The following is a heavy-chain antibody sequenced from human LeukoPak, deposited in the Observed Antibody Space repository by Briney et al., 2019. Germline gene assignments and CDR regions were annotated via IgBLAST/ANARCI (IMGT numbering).Heavy chain of an antibody. V-gene: IGHV3-23*01. Sequence: GGSLRLPCSASGFAFSRFAMTWVRHLPGKGLDWVSTISGNGHQTYYGDSVKGRFSVSRDNSKNILYLQMDSLRADDSALYYCAKDANYYDSSGFFIPFDYWGQGTLVTVSS. J-gene: IGHJ4*02. CDR2: ISGNGHQT. CDR1: GFAFSRFA. D-gene: IGHD3-22*01. CDR3: AKDANYYDSSGFFIPFDY.